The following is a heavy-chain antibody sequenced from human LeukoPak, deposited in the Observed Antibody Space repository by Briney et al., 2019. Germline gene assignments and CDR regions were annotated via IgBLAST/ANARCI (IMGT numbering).Heavy chain of an antibody. V-gene: IGHV1-18*01. D-gene: IGHD1-26*01. CDR1: GYTFISYG. CDR2: ISAYNGNT. J-gene: IGHJ4*02. CDR3: ARAHLRVGATVFDY. Sequence: ASVKVSCKASGYTFISYGISWVRQAPGQGLEWMGWISAYNGNTDYARKLQGRVTMTTDTSTSTAYMELRSLRSDDTAVYYCARAHLRVGATVFDYWGQGTLVTVSS.